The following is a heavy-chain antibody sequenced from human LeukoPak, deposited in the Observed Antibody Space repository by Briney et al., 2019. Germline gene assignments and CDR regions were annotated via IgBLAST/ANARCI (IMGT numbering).Heavy chain of an antibody. CDR2: IYYSGGT. D-gene: IGHD3-3*01. CDR1: GGSISSSSYY. CDR3: ARRQSNYDFWSGYYRGWFDP. Sequence: SETLSLTCTVSGGSISSSSYYWGWIRQPPGKGLEWIGSIYYSGGTYYNPSLKSRVTISVDTSKNQFSLKLSSVTAADTAVYYCARRQSNYDFWSGYYRGWFDPWGQGTLVTVSS. J-gene: IGHJ5*02. V-gene: IGHV4-39*01.